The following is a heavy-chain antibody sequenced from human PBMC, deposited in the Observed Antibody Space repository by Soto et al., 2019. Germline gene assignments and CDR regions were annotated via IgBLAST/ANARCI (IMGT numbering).Heavy chain of an antibody. Sequence: GGSLRLSCTASGFTFGDYAMSWFRQAPGKGLEWVGFIRSKAYGGTTEYAASVKGRFTISRDDSKSIAYLQMNSLKTEDTAVYYCTSDSSSWLTYYHYVMDVCAQGTSVPVSS. CDR2: IRSKAYGGTT. V-gene: IGHV3-49*03. CDR3: TSDSSSWLTYYHYVMDV. D-gene: IGHD6-13*01. CDR1: GFTFGDYA. J-gene: IGHJ6*02.